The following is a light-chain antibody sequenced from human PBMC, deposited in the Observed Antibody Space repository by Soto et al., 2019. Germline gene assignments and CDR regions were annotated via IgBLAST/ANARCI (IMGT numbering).Light chain of an antibody. CDR2: NAS. CDR3: QQYGNSHRT. CDR1: QSVTNDY. V-gene: IGKV3-20*01. Sequence: PGERAALSCRASQSVTNDYLAWYQQKFGQAPRLLISNASRRATGIPDRFSGSGSGTDFTLTISRLEPGDSEVYFCQQYGNSHRTFGPGTKVDLK. J-gene: IGKJ2*01.